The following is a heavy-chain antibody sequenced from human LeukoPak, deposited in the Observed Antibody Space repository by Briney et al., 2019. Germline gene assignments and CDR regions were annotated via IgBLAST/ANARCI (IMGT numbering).Heavy chain of an antibody. V-gene: IGHV3-23*01. D-gene: IGHD1-26*01. CDR2: IDISGGPT. CDR1: GFAFSTFG. J-gene: IGHJ4*02. CDR3: AKIVGNYGFDF. Sequence: GGSLRLSCAASGFAFSTFGMSWVRQAPRKGPEWVSTIDISGGPTYYADSVKGRFTISRDNSKNSLYLQMNSLRAEDTAVYYCAKIVGNYGFDFWGQGTLVTDSS.